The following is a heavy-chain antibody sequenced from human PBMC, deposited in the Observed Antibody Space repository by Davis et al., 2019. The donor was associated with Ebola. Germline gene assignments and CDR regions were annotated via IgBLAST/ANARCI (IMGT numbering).Heavy chain of an antibody. CDR2: IYYSGST. CDR3: ARGIQLWGSTYGMDV. CDR1: VITFSSYA. J-gene: IGHJ6*02. D-gene: IGHD5-18*01. Sequence: ESLKISCTDSVITFSSYAMTWVRQAPGKGLEWIGYIYYSGSTNYNPSLKSRVTISVDTSKNQFSLKLSSVTAADTAVYYCARGIQLWGSTYGMDVWGQGTTVTVSS. V-gene: IGHV4-59*12.